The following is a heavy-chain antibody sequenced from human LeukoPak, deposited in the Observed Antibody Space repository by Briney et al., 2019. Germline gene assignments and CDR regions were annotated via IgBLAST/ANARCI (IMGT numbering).Heavy chain of an antibody. J-gene: IGHJ4*02. CDR3: ARDRGTYTYGGFDY. V-gene: IGHV4-59*01. Sequence: PSETPSLTCTVSGGSTDHYFWNWIRQTPGKGLEWIGYVYYSGSTVYNPSLQSRVSISIDTSKKQISLKLSSVTAADTAVYYCARDRGTYTYGGFDYWGQGTLVSVSS. CDR1: GGSTDHYF. CDR2: VYYSGST. D-gene: IGHD3-16*01.